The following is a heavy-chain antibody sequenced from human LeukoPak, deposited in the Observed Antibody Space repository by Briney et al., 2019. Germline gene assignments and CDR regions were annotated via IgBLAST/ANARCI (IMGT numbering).Heavy chain of an antibody. D-gene: IGHD6-19*01. CDR2: ISHTGGSP. CDR3: ARDRDQWLEAFDI. V-gene: IGHV3-23*01. CDR1: GITFSSYG. J-gene: IGHJ3*02. Sequence: GGSLRLSCAASGITFSSYGMSWVRQAPGKWLEWVSSISHTGGSPYYADSVKGRFTVSRDNAKNSLYLQMNSLRAEDTAFYYCARDRDQWLEAFDIWGQGTMVTVSS.